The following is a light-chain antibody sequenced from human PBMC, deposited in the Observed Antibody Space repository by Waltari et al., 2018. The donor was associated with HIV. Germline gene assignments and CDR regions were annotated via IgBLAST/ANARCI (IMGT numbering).Light chain of an antibody. CDR3: QSYDSGLRGWV. Sequence: QSVLTQSPSVSGAPGQSVTISCTGTSPNIGAGFDVHWYQHLPGTAPKLLICGDKHRPSGVPDRFSGSMSGTSASLAITWLQADDEAYYYCQSYDSGLRGWVFGGGTKLTVL. J-gene: IGLJ3*02. CDR2: GDK. V-gene: IGLV1-40*01. CDR1: SPNIGAGFD.